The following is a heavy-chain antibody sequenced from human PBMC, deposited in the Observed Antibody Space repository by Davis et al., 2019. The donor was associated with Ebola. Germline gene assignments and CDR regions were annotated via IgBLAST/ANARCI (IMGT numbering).Heavy chain of an antibody. J-gene: IGHJ4*02. CDR2: MKPYSGDT. D-gene: IGHD3-16*01. Sequence: ASVKVSCKTSGYTFTSYDIHWVRQAAGQGLEWMGGMKPYSGDTAYAQKLQGRVTMTTDTSTSTAYMELRSLKSDDTAVYYCARDPGGMSVARFDYWGQGTLVTVSS. V-gene: IGHV1-18*01. CDR3: ARDPGGMSVARFDY. CDR1: GYTFTSYD.